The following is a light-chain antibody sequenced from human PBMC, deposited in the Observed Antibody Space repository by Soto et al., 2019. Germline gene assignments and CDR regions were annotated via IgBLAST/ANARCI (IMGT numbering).Light chain of an antibody. CDR2: GAS. Sequence: DIQMTQSPSTLSVSLGDRITISCRASEAIDSSLAWLQQRPGKAPKVLIAGASGLMNGVPSTFSGSGSGTEFALTISSVQPDDFATYVCQHYDTFSCTVGQVTKVDIK. CDR1: EAIDSS. CDR3: QHYDTFSCT. V-gene: IGKV1-5*01. J-gene: IGKJ1*01.